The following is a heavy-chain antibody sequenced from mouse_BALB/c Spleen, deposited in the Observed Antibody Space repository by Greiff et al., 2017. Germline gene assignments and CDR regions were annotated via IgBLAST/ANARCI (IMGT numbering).Heavy chain of an antibody. Sequence: EVQLQQSGPELVKPGASVTISCKASGYSFTGYYMHWVKQSHVKSLEWIGRINPYNGATSYNQNFKDKASLTVDKSSSTAYMELHSLTSEDSAVYYCARATMITHFDYWGQGTTLTVSS. D-gene: IGHD2-4*01. J-gene: IGHJ2*01. CDR2: INPYNGAT. V-gene: IGHV1-26*01. CDR1: GYSFTGYY. CDR3: ARATMITHFDY.